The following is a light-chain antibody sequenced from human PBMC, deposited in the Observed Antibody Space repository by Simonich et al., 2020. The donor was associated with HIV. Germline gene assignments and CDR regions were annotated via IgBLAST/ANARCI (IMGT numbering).Light chain of an antibody. V-gene: IGKV1-NL1*01. CDR2: AAS. Sequence: DIQMTQSPSSLSASVGDRVTVTCRASQGINNSLAWYQQKPGKAPKILLYAASRLESGVPSRFSGSGSGTDYTLTISSLQPEDFATYYCQQFYSTPQTFGQGTKVEIK. CDR3: QQFYSTPQT. J-gene: IGKJ1*01. CDR1: QGINNS.